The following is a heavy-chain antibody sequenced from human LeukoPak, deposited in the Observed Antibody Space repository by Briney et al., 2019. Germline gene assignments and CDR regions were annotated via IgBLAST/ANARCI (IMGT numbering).Heavy chain of an antibody. CDR1: GFTFTDYF. D-gene: IGHD3-22*01. V-gene: IGHV3-7*01. J-gene: IGHJ4*02. CDR3: ARDRGWRTSGYYLYHFDY. Sequence: GGSLRLSCVASGFTFTDYFMSWVRPAPGKGLEWVASIKHNGGEMYYVDSVKGRFTISRDNAKNSLYLEMSSLRVEDTAVYYCARDRGWRTSGYYLYHFDYWGQGTLVTFAS. CDR2: IKHNGGEM.